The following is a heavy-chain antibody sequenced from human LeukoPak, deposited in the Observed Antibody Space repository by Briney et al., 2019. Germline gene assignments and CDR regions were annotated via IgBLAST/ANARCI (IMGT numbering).Heavy chain of an antibody. Sequence: PGGSLRLSCAASGFTFSSYWMHWVRQAPGKGLVWISRIDSDGITTTYADSVKGRFTISRDNAKNTLFLQMNSLRAEDTAVYYCAGSAYTTSRMDVWGKGTTVTVSS. CDR2: IDSDGITT. V-gene: IGHV3-74*01. D-gene: IGHD6-6*01. J-gene: IGHJ6*03. CDR3: AGSAYTTSRMDV. CDR1: GFTFSSYW.